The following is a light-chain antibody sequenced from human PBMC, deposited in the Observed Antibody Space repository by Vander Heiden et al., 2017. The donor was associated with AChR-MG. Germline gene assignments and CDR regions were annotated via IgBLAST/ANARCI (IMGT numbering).Light chain of an antibody. V-gene: IGLV1-44*01. Sequence: QPVLTQPPSASGTPGQRVTISCSGSRANIGSNTVSWYQQLPGTAPKLLIYSNNQRPSGVPDRFSGSKSGTSASLAISGLQSADEADYYCAAWDGSLNGWVFGGGTKLTVL. CDR3: AAWDGSLNGWV. CDR1: RANIGSNT. J-gene: IGLJ3*02. CDR2: SNN.